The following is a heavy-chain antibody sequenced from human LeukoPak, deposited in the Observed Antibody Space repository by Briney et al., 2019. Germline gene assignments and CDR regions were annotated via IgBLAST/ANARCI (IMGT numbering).Heavy chain of an antibody. CDR2: IYYSGST. Sequence: PSETLSLPCTVSGGSISSYYWSWIRQPPGKGLEWIGYIYYSGSTNYNPPLKSRVHISVDPSKNQVSLKLNSVTAADAAVYYCARLDGGSGSYSSFDYWGQGTLVTVPS. V-gene: IGHV4-59*01. CDR1: GGSISSYY. CDR3: ARLDGGSGSYSSFDY. J-gene: IGHJ4*02. D-gene: IGHD3-10*01.